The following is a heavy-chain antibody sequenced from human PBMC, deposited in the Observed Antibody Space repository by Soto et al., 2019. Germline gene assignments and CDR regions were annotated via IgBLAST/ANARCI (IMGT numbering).Heavy chain of an antibody. Sequence: QVHLLQSGTEVKKPGSSLKVSCKVSGGAFIDYSINWVRHAPGQGLEWLGGIVPLHNTSNYSLKRLGRGETPADVSSTTVYVQMRGLTPDNTVTYYSAIGYNWNHIYYRGLEVWGQGTTVIVSS. V-gene: IGHV1-69*19. CDR3: AIGYNWNHIYYRGLEV. CDR2: IVPLHNTS. D-gene: IGHD1-20*01. J-gene: IGHJ6*01. CDR1: GGAFIDYS.